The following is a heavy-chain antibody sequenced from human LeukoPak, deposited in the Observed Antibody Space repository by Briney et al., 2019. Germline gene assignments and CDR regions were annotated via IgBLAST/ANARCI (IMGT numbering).Heavy chain of an antibody. CDR3: AKQSYARSLGE. V-gene: IGHV3-23*01. D-gene: IGHD2-8*01. J-gene: IGHJ4*02. CDR1: GFPFSDFS. CDR2: TNSGGATT. Sequence: PGGSLRLSCATPGFPFSDFSMSWVRQAPGKGLEWISTTNSGGATTDYAESVKGRFTISRDNSKNILYLQMSSLRVEDTAVYYCAKQSYARSLGEGGPGTLVTVSS.